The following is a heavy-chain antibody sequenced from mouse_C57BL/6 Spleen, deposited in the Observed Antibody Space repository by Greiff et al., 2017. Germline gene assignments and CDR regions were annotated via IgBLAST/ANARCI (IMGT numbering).Heavy chain of an antibody. CDR3: ARSWDYGNWFAC. Sequence: VQLQQPGAELVRPGSSVKLSCKASGYTFTSYWMHWVKQRPIQGLEWIGNIDPSDSETHYNQKFKDKATLTVDKSSSTAYMQLSSLTSEDSAVYYCARSWDYGNWFACWSQGALVTVCA. J-gene: IGHJ3*01. V-gene: IGHV1-52*01. CDR1: GYTFTSYW. CDR2: IDPSDSET. D-gene: IGHD2-1*01.